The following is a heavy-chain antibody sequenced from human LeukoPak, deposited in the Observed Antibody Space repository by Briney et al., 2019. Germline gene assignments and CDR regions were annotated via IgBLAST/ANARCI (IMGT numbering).Heavy chain of an antibody. Sequence: GGSLRLSCSASGFTFSSYEMNWVRQAPGKGLEWVSSISSSSSYIYYADSVKGRFTISRDNAKNSLYLQMNSLRAEDTAVYYCARDGVTGGSSWYYYYYYMDVWGKGTTVTVSS. D-gene: IGHD6-13*01. CDR2: ISSSSSYI. V-gene: IGHV3-21*01. CDR3: ARDGVTGGSSWYYYYYYMDV. J-gene: IGHJ6*03. CDR1: GFTFSSYE.